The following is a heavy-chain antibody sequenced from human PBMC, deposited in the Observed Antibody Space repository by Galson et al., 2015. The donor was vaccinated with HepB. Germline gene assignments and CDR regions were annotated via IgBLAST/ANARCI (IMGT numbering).Heavy chain of an antibody. CDR2: IWYDGSNK. V-gene: IGHV3-33*01. J-gene: IGHJ4*02. D-gene: IGHD2/OR15-2a*01. CDR3: ARASGDRSDGFSGY. CDR1: GFTFSSYG. Sequence: SLRLSCAASGFTFSSYGMHWVRQAPGKGLEWVAVIWYDGSNKYYADSVKGRFTISRDNSKNTLYLQMNSLRAEDTAVYYCARASGDRSDGFSGYWGQGTLVTVSS.